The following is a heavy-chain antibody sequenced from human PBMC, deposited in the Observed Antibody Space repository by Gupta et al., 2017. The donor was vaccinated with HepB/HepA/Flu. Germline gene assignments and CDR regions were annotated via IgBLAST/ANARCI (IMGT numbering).Heavy chain of an antibody. Sequence: QVQLVQSGAEVKKPGSSVQVSCKASGGTFSSYAISWVRQAPGQGLEWMGGIIPIFGTANYTQKFQGRVTITADESTSTAYMELSSLRSEDTAVYYCARVKEYSSSSHSSATAFDIWGQGTMVTVSS. CDR2: IIPIFGTA. V-gene: IGHV1-69*01. CDR3: ARVKEYSSSSHSSATAFDI. D-gene: IGHD6-6*01. CDR1: GGTFSSYA. J-gene: IGHJ3*02.